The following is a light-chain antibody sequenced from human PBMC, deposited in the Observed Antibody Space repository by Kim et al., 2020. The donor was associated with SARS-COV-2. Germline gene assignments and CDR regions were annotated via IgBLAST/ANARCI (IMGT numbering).Light chain of an antibody. Sequence: ERVTINCNHRQSLLSNSKNYLGWYQQKPGQPPKLLIYWASTRESGVPDRFSGSGSGTDFTLTISSLQAEDVAVYYCQQHYSTPLTFGGGTKVDIK. CDR3: QQHYSTPLT. CDR2: WAS. CDR1: QSLLSNSKNY. J-gene: IGKJ4*01. V-gene: IGKV4-1*01.